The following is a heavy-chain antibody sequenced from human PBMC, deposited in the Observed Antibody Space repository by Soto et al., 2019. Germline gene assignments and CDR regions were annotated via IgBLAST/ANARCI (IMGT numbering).Heavy chain of an antibody. CDR3: ASLTYYDFWSGYPYYYGMDV. J-gene: IGHJ6*02. D-gene: IGHD3-3*01. Sequence: ASETLSLTCTVSGGSISSSSYYWGWIRQPPGKGLEWIGSIYYSGSTYYNPSLKSRVTISVDTSKNQFSLKLSSVTAADTAVYYCASLTYYDFWSGYPYYYGMDVWGQGTTVTVS. V-gene: IGHV4-39*01. CDR1: GGSISSSSYY. CDR2: IYYSGST.